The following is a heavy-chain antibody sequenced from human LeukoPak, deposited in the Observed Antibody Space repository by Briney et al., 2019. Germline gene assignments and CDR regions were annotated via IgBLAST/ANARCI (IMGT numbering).Heavy chain of an antibody. CDR2: IRYDGGNI. V-gene: IGHV3-30*02. D-gene: IGHD5-12*01. CDR1: GFSFSSYG. J-gene: IGHJ1*01. CDR3: ARGPSGYHNT. Sequence: GESLRLSCATSGFSFSSYGIHWVSQAPGKGLEWVAFIRYDGGNIHYADSVKGRFTISRDNSKNTLYLQMNSLRAEDTAVYYCARGPSGYHNTGGQGTLVTVSS.